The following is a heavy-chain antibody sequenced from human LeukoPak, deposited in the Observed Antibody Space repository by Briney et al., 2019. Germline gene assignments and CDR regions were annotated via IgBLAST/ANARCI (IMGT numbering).Heavy chain of an antibody. CDR2: IYYSGST. CDR3: ARAGITETTSWFDP. V-gene: IGHV4-59*01. Sequence: SETLSLTCTVSGVSISRYYWSWIRQPPGKGLEWIGYIYYSGSTNYNPPLKSRVTMSVDTSKNHFSLKLSSVTAADTAVYYCARAGITETTSWFDPWGQGTLVNVSS. J-gene: IGHJ5*02. CDR1: GVSISRYY. D-gene: IGHD1-20*01.